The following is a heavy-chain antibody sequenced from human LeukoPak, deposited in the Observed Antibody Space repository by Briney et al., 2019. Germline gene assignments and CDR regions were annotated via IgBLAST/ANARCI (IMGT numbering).Heavy chain of an antibody. CDR3: AKRGGYETMAAFDY. D-gene: IGHD3-10*01. J-gene: IGHJ4*02. CDR1: GFTFSSYA. V-gene: IGHV3-23*01. Sequence: PGGSLRLSCAASGFTFSSYAMSWVRQAPGKGLEWVSAISGSGGSTYYADSVKGRFTISRDNSKNTLFLQMSSLRAEDSAVYYCAKRGGYETMAAFDYWGQGTLVTVSS. CDR2: ISGSGGST.